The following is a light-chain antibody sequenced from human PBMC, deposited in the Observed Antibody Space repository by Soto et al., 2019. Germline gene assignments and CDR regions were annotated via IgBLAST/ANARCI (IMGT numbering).Light chain of an antibody. Sequence: EIVMTQSPATLSVSPGERATLSCRASQSISSELAWYQQKPGQPPRLLIYSASTRATGVPARFTGSGSGSEFTLTISGLQSEDFAVYYCQHDHNWPLTFGQGT. CDR3: QHDHNWPLT. CDR1: QSISSE. CDR2: SAS. V-gene: IGKV3-15*01. J-gene: IGKJ2*01.